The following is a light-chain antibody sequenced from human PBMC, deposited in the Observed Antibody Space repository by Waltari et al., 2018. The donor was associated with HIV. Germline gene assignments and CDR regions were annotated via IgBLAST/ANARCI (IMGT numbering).Light chain of an antibody. V-gene: IGLV2-14*01. CDR1: VTDIDLYKF. CDR3: SSYTPSHSLV. J-gene: IGLJ3*02. Sequence: HSALTQPASVSGFPGQPITISCRGTVTDIDLYKFVSWYRQYPGLAPHLVLYGVSCRPSGFSLRFSGSKSGDTASLTISGLEAEDEADYYCSSYTPSHSLVFGGGTKLTVL. CDR2: GVS.